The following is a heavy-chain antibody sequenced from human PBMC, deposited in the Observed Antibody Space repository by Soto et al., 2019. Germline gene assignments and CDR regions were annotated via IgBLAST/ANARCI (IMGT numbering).Heavy chain of an antibody. CDR2: IIPIFGTA. Sequence: SVKVACKXPGRPLSSYAIGWVRPAPGQGLEWMGGIIPIFGTANYAQKFQGRVTITADESTSTAYMELSSLRSEDTAVYYCARDIVVVVAAIHYYYYGMDVWGQGTTVTVSS. CDR3: ARDIVVVVAAIHYYYYGMDV. V-gene: IGHV1-69*13. CDR1: GRPLSSYA. J-gene: IGHJ6*02. D-gene: IGHD2-15*01.